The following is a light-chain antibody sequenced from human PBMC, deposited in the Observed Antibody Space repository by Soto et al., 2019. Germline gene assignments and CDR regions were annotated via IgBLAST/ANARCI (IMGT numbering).Light chain of an antibody. CDR3: SSYASSNNLAV. J-gene: IGLJ2*01. CDR2: EVS. V-gene: IGLV2-8*01. CDR1: SSDVGGYNY. Sequence: QSALTQPPSVSGSPGQSVTISCTGTSSDVGGYNYVSWYQQHPGKAPKLMIYEVSKRPSGVPDRFSGSKSGNTASLTVSGLQAEDEADYYCSSYASSNNLAVFGGGTKLTVL.